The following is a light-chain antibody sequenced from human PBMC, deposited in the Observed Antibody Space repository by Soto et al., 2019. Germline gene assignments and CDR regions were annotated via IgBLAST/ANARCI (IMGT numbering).Light chain of an antibody. V-gene: IGKV3-20*01. J-gene: IGKJ5*01. CDR2: GAS. Sequence: IVLTHSPGTLSLSPGERATLSCRASQSVSSDLAWYQQKPGQAPRPLISGASSRATGIPDRFSGSGSGTDFTLTISRLEPEDFALYYCQHYVERSPITFGQGTRLEI. CDR3: QHYVERSPIT. CDR1: QSVSSD.